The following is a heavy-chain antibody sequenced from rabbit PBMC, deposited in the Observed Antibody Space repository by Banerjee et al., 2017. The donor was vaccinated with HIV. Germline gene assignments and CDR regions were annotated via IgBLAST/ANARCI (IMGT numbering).Heavy chain of an antibody. J-gene: IGHJ6*01. CDR2: IATGSNGNT. CDR1: GSDFSSYN. CDR3: ARGYYDMDL. V-gene: IGHV1S40*01. Sequence: QSLEESGGDLVKPGAPLTLTCTDSGSDFSSYNISWVRQAPGKGLEWIACIATGSNGNTYYASWAKGRFTISKTSSTTVTLQMTSLTAADTATYFCARGYYDMDLWGPGTLVTVS.